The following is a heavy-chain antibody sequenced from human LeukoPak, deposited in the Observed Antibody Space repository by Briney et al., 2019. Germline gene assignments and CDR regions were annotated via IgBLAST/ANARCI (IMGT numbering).Heavy chain of an antibody. CDR2: IYYSGST. CDR1: GGSISSYF. D-gene: IGHD3-10*01. V-gene: IGHV4-59*12. J-gene: IGHJ3*02. CDR3: ARESSLLWFGENSGTIPEWMALDI. Sequence: SETLSLTCTVSGGSISSYFWSWIRQPPGKGLEWIGYIYYSGSTNYNPSLKSRVTISVDTSKNQFSLKLSSVTAADTAVYYCARESSLLWFGENSGTIPEWMALDIWGQGTMVTVSS.